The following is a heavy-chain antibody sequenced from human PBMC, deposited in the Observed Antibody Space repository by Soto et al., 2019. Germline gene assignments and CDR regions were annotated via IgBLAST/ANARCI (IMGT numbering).Heavy chain of an antibody. J-gene: IGHJ5*02. CDR3: ATASGASSGPENWSDP. CDR2: FDPEDGET. D-gene: IGHD6-19*01. CDR1: GYTLTELS. Sequence: ASVKVSCKVSGYTLTELSMHWVRQAPGKGLEWMGGFDPEDGETIYAQKFQGRVTMTEDTSTDTAYMELSSLRSEDTAMYYCATASGASSGPENWSDPRGKGTLFTVSS. V-gene: IGHV1-24*01.